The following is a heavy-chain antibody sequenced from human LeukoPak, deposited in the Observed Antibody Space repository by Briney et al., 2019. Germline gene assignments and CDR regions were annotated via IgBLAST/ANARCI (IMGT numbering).Heavy chain of an antibody. CDR3: ARREVRAHFDY. J-gene: IGHJ4*02. V-gene: IGHV4-39*07. Sequence: SETLSLTCTVSGGSISSSSYYWSWIRQPPGKGLEWIGEINHSGSTNYNPSLKSRVTISVDTSKNQFSLKLSSVTAADTAVYYCARREVRAHFDYWGQGTLVTVSS. CDR1: GGSISSSSYY. CDR2: INHSGST.